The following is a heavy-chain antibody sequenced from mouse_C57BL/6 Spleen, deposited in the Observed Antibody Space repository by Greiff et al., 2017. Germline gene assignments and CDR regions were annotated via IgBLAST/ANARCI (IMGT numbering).Heavy chain of an antibody. Sequence: QVQLQQSGAELVKPGASVKISCKASGYAFSSYWMNWVKQRPGKGLEWIGQIYPGDGDTNYNGKFKGKATLTADKSSSTAYMQLSSLTSEDSAVYFCAAPTVVAFYAMDYWCQGTSVTVSS. V-gene: IGHV1-80*01. CDR1: GYAFSSYW. J-gene: IGHJ4*01. CDR2: IYPGDGDT. CDR3: AAPTVVAFYAMDY. D-gene: IGHD1-1*01.